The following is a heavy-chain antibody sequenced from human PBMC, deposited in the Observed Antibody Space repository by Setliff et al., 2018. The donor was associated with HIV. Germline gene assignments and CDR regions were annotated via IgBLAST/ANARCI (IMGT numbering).Heavy chain of an antibody. Sequence: SETLSLTCTVSGVSIVTGGFYYSWIRHRPGKGLEWIGTAYYTEKTNYNPSLQSRLTMSPDTSKNQFSLKMTSVTAADTAVYFCARDLHANYHAVHIWGKGTTVTVSS. D-gene: IGHD2-8*01. CDR3: ARDLHANYHAVHI. V-gene: IGHV4-31*03. CDR2: AYYTEKT. CDR1: GVSIVTGGFY. J-gene: IGHJ6*04.